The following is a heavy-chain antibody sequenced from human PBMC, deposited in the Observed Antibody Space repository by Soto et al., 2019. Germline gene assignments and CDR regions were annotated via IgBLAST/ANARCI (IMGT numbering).Heavy chain of an antibody. D-gene: IGHD3-10*01. CDR2: IYWDDDK. V-gene: IGHV2-5*02. J-gene: IGHJ4*02. CDR1: GFSLSTSRVG. Sequence: QITLKESGPTLVKPTQTLTLTCTLSGFSLSTSRVGVGWIRQPPGKALEWLALIYWDDDKRYSPSLKSRLTITKDTSRNQVVLTMTNTDPVDTATYYCVHTSGSGNSACFDYWGQGTLVTVSS. CDR3: VHTSGSGNSACFDY.